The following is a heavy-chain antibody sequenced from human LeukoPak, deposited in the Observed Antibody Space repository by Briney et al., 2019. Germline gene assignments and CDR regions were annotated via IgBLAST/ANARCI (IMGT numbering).Heavy chain of an antibody. V-gene: IGHV1-46*01. CDR1: GYTFTTYY. J-gene: IGHJ4*02. D-gene: IGHD2-2*01. Sequence: ASVKVSCKASGYTFTTYYMHWVRQAPGQGLEWMGIISPSDGSTTYPQKFQGRVTMTRDTSTSTIYVELSSLRSEDTAVYYCARRSHQLQSDYWGQGTLVTVSS. CDR3: ARRSHQLQSDY. CDR2: ISPSDGST.